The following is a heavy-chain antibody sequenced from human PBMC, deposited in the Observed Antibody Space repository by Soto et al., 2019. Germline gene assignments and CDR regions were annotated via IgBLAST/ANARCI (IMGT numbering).Heavy chain of an antibody. Sequence: GGSLRLSCAASGFTFSLYSMIWIRQAPGKGLEWVASITSSSSYIYYEDSLKGRFTISRDNAKNSLFLQLDSLRAEDTAVYFCVRARSTDSRPDYWGQGTLGTVSS. J-gene: IGHJ4*02. CDR1: GFTFSLYS. CDR3: VRARSTDSRPDY. V-gene: IGHV3-21*01. CDR2: ITSSSSYI. D-gene: IGHD3-22*01.